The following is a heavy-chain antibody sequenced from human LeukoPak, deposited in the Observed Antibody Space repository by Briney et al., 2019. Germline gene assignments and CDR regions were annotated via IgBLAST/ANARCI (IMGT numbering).Heavy chain of an antibody. D-gene: IGHD6-13*01. V-gene: IGHV4-39*07. J-gene: IGHJ4*02. Sequence: SETLSLTCAVSGGSISSSTYYWGWIRQPPGKGLEWIGSIFYSGRTYYNPSLKSRVTMSVDTSKNQFSLRLNSVNAADTAVYYCARDILATSIAAPYYWGQGTLVTVSS. CDR3: ARDILATSIAAPYY. CDR2: IFYSGRT. CDR1: GGSISSSTYY.